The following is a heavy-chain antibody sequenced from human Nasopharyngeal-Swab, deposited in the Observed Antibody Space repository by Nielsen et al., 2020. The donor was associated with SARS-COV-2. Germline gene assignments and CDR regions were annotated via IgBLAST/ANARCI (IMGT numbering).Heavy chain of an antibody. V-gene: IGHV3-23*01. D-gene: IGHD6-19*01. Sequence: GESLKISCAASGFTFSSYAIRWVRQAPGKGLEWVSVISGSDYSTYYADSVKGRFTISRDNSKNTLYLQMNSLSAEGTAVYYCARAEVAGTWTALGAYYYYGMDVWGQGTTVTVSS. CDR2: ISGSDYST. J-gene: IGHJ6*02. CDR1: GFTFSSYA. CDR3: ARAEVAGTWTALGAYYYYGMDV.